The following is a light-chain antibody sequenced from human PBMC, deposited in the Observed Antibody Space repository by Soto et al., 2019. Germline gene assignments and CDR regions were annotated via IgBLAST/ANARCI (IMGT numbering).Light chain of an antibody. J-gene: IGLJ3*02. CDR1: SSNIGAGYD. V-gene: IGLV1-40*01. CDR2: GNS. Sequence: QSVLTQPPSVSGAPGQTVTISCTGSSSNIGAGYDVHWYQHLPGTAPKLLIYGNSNRPSGVPDRFSGSKSGTSASLAITGLQAEDEADYYCQSYDSSLSGSVFGGGTKLTVL. CDR3: QSYDSSLSGSV.